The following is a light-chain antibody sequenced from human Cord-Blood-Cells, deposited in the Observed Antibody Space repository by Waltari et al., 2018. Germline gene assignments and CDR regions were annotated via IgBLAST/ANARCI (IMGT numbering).Light chain of an antibody. V-gene: IGKV4-1*01. Sequence: DIVMTQSPDPLAVSLGERATINCKPSQRVLYSSNNKNYLAWYQQKPGQPPKLLIYWASTRESGVPDRFSGSGSGTDFTLTISSLQAEDVAVYYCQQYYSTPPWTFGQGTKVEIK. CDR2: WAS. J-gene: IGKJ1*01. CDR3: QQYYSTPPWT. CDR1: QRVLYSSNNKNY.